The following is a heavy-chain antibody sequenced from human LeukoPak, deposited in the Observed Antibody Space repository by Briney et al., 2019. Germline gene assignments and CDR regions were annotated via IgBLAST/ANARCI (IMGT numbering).Heavy chain of an antibody. Sequence: GGSLRLSCAASGFTFSSYEMNWVRQAPGKGLEWVSYISSSGSNIYYADSVKGRFTISRDNAKNSLYLQMNSLSAEDTAVYYCARDFLGDYWGQGTLVTVSS. CDR2: ISSSGSNI. CDR1: GFTFSSYE. J-gene: IGHJ4*02. D-gene: IGHD2/OR15-2a*01. CDR3: ARDFLGDY. V-gene: IGHV3-48*03.